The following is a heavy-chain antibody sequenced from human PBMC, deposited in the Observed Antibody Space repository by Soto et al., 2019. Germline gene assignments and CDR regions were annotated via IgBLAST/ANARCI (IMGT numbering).Heavy chain of an antibody. CDR1: GFTFSDYA. Sequence: QVQLVESGGGVVQPGRSLRLSCAASGFTFSDYAMHWVRQPPGKGLEWVAIISSDGKNTYYGDSVKGRFTISRGDSTSTLSLQMNGLRPEDTAVYFCARVHCTTELCSGLYFYYALDVWGQGTTVTVSS. D-gene: IGHD2-21*01. V-gene: IGHV3-30*01. CDR3: ARVHCTTELCSGLYFYYALDV. CDR2: ISSDGKNT. J-gene: IGHJ6*02.